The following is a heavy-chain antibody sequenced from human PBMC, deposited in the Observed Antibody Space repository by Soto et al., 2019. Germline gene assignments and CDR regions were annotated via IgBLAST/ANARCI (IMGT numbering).Heavy chain of an antibody. CDR3: ATAGWELQNDAFDI. J-gene: IGHJ3*02. Sequence: GGSVSLSCAASGFTFSSYAMHWVRQAPGKGLEWVAVISYDGSNKYYADSVKGRFTISGDNSKNTLYLQMNSLRAEDTAVYYCATAGWELQNDAFDIWGQGTMVTVS. V-gene: IGHV3-30-3*01. D-gene: IGHD1-26*01. CDR2: ISYDGSNK. CDR1: GFTFSSYA.